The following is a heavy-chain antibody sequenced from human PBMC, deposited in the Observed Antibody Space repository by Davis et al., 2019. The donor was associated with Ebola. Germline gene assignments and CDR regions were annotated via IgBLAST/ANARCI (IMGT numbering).Heavy chain of an antibody. D-gene: IGHD2-15*01. V-gene: IGHV3-30*03. Sequence: GGSLRLSCAASGFSFSRHGVHWVRQVPGKGLEWVAVISKDGSQQDYADSVKGRVSISRDNSNNTLYLQMNSLKTEDTAVYYCTTSTDCSHPWCDNWGQGTLVTVSS. CDR2: ISKDGSQQ. CDR3: TTSTDCSHPWCDN. CDR1: GFSFSRHG. J-gene: IGHJ5*02.